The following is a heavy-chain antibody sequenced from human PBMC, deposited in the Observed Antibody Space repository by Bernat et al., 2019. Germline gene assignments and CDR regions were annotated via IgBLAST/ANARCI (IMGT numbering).Heavy chain of an antibody. J-gene: IGHJ6*02. D-gene: IGHD5-18*01. CDR1: GGTFSSYA. CDR2: IIPIFGTA. Sequence: QVQLVQSGAEVKKPGSSVKVSCKASGGTFSSYAISWVRQAPGQGLEWMGGIIPIFGTANYAQKFQGRVTITAVESTSTAYMELSSLRSEDTAVYYCARDSFADVWRPMDTAMVFYYYGMDVWGQGTTVTVSS. V-gene: IGHV1-69*12. CDR3: ARDSFADVWRPMDTAMVFYYYGMDV.